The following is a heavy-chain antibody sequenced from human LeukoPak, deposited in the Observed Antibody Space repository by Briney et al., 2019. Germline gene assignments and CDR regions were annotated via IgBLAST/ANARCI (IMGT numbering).Heavy chain of an antibody. Sequence: KPGGSLRLSCAASGFTFSDYYMSWIRQPPGKGLEWIGEINHSGSTNYNPSLKSRVTISVDTSKNQFSLKLSSVTAADTAVYYCARTHGCSYGPDAFDIWGQGTMVTVSS. V-gene: IGHV4-34*01. D-gene: IGHD5-18*01. J-gene: IGHJ3*02. CDR2: INHSGST. CDR1: GFTFSDYY. CDR3: ARTHGCSYGPDAFDI.